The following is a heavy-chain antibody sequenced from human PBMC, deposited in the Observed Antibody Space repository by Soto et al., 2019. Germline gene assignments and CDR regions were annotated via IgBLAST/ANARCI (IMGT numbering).Heavy chain of an antibody. CDR1: GGSIGNSY. J-gene: IGHJ4*02. CDR2: IYYSGSS. D-gene: IGHD6-13*01. V-gene: IGHV4-59*08. CDR3: ARHSSSWPIFDY. Sequence: QVQLQEPGPGLVKPSETLSLTCTVSGGSIGNSYWSWIRQSPGKGLEWIGYIYYSGSSNYNPSLKSRVSTSVDTSKHQFSLKLSSVTAADTAVYYCARHSSSWPIFDYWGQGTLVIVSS.